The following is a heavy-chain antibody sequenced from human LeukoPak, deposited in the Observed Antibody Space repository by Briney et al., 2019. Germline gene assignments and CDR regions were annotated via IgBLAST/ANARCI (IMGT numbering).Heavy chain of an antibody. CDR1: GGSISGYY. J-gene: IGHJ4*02. D-gene: IGHD3-22*01. CDR3: ARYYDTTGSLDY. V-gene: IGHV4-59*01. CDR2: IHYSGST. Sequence: SETLSLTCTVSGGSISGYYWSWIRQPPGEGLEWIGYIHYSGSTNSNPSLKSRVTISVDTSTNQFSLKLNSVTAADTAIYYCARYYDTTGSLDYWGQGTLVTVSP.